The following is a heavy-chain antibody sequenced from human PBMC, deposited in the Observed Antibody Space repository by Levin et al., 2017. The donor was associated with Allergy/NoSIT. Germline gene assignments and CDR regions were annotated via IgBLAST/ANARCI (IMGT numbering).Heavy chain of an antibody. D-gene: IGHD6-13*01. Sequence: SETLSLTCTVSGGSISSYYWSWIRQPPGKGLEWIGYIYYSGSTNYNPSLKSRVTISVDTSKNQFSLKLSSVTAADTAVYYCASSQYSSSWYYYYWGQGTLVTVSS. J-gene: IGHJ4*02. CDR3: ASSQYSSSWYYYY. CDR2: IYYSGST. CDR1: GGSISSYY. V-gene: IGHV4-59*01.